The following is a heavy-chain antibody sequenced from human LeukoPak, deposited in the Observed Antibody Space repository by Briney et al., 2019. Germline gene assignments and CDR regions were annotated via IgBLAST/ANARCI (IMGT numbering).Heavy chain of an antibody. J-gene: IGHJ4*02. CDR3: ARGVRDTAMVDY. D-gene: IGHD5-18*01. CDR2: IYYSGST. CDR1: GGSISSGDSY. V-gene: IGHV4-30-4*01. Sequence: PSQTLSLTCTVSGGSISSGDSYWRWIRQPPGKGLEWIGYIYYSGSTYYNPSLKSRVTISVDTSKNQFSLKLSSVTAADTAVYYCARGVRDTAMVDYWGQGTLVTVSS.